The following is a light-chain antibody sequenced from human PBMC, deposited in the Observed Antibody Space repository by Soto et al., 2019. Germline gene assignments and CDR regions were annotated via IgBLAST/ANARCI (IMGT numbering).Light chain of an antibody. CDR1: QGISSF. V-gene: IGKV1-9*01. CDR3: QEVDTCSCE. J-gene: IGKJ1*01. CDR2: SAS. Sequence: SSWERDWISVNCGAVQGISSFLAWYQQKPGKAPKLLIYSASTLQNGVPSRFSGSGSGTDFTLTFGGLQPVDFASYVFQEVDTCSCEIGRGTKVDIK.